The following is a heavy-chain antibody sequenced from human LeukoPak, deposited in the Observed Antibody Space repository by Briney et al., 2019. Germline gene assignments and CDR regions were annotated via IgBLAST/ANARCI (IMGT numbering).Heavy chain of an antibody. Sequence: GGSLRLSCAASGFTFDDYAMHWVRQAPGKGLEWVSGISWNSGSIGYADSVKGRFTISRDNAKNSLYLQMNSLRAEDTALYYCAKTMTHGDYGGMDVWGQGTTVTVSS. CDR1: GFTFDDYA. CDR2: ISWNSGSI. V-gene: IGHV3-9*01. D-gene: IGHD4-17*01. CDR3: AKTMTHGDYGGMDV. J-gene: IGHJ6*02.